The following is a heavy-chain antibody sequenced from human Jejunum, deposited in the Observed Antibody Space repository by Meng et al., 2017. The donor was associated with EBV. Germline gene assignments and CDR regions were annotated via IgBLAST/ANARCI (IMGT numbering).Heavy chain of an antibody. J-gene: IGHJ4*02. CDR2: ISGSAGNT. V-gene: IGHV3-23*01. Sequence: VQPFGAGGCLVQPGGPLRLACAASGFSFSNSAMSWVRQAPGKGLEWVSVISGSAGNTYYADSVKGRFIISRDLSNNTLYLQMNSLRAEDTAIYYCAKLLKYWGQGTLVTVSS. CDR3: AKLLKY. CDR1: GFSFSNSA.